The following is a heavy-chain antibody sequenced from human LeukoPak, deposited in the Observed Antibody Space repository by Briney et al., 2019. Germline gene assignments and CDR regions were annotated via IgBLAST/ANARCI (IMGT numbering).Heavy chain of an antibody. V-gene: IGHV4-34*01. Sequence: SETLSLTCAVYGGSFSGYYWSWIRQPPGKGLEWIGEINHSGSTNYNPSLKSRVTISVDTSKNQLSLKLSSVTAADTAVYYCARGTHYCGSGSYSYYYYGMDVWGKGTTVTVSS. CDR3: ARGTHYCGSGSYSYYYYGMDV. D-gene: IGHD3-10*01. J-gene: IGHJ6*04. CDR1: GGSFSGYY. CDR2: INHSGST.